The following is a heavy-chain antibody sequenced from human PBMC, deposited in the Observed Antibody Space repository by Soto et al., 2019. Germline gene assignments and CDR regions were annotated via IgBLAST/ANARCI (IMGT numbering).Heavy chain of an antibody. Sequence: GGSLRLSCAASGFTFSSYAMSWVRQAPGKGLEWVSAISGSGGSTYYADSVKGRFTISRDNSKNTLYLQMNSLRAEDTAVYYCAKSPSHSGYYYYGMDVWGQGTTVTVSS. CDR1: GFTFSSYA. D-gene: IGHD2-15*01. J-gene: IGHJ6*02. V-gene: IGHV3-23*01. CDR2: ISGSGGST. CDR3: AKSPSHSGYYYYGMDV.